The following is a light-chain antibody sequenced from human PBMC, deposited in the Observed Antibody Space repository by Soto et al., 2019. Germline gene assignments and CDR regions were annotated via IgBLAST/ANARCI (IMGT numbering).Light chain of an antibody. CDR1: QSVSSSY. J-gene: IGKJ1*01. CDR3: QQYNTSPRT. V-gene: IGKV3-20*01. CDR2: GAS. Sequence: VLRQSPGTLSLSPEERATLSCRASQSVSSSYIAWYQQKPGQAPRLLIYGASSRATGIPDRFSGSGSGTDFTLTISRLEPEDFAVYYCQQYNTSPRTFGQGTKVDIK.